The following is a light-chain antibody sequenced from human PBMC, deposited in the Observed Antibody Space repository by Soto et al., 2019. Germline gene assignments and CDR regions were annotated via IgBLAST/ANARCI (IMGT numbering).Light chain of an antibody. CDR1: QSVSSN. V-gene: IGKV3-15*01. CDR2: GAS. CDR3: QQYNNWPRGT. J-gene: IGKJ1*01. Sequence: EIVMTQSPATLSVSPGERATLSCRASQSVSSNLAWYQQKPGQAPRLLIYGASTRATGIPARFSGSGSGTEFPLTISSLQSEDFAVYYCQQYNNWPRGTFGQGTKVEIK.